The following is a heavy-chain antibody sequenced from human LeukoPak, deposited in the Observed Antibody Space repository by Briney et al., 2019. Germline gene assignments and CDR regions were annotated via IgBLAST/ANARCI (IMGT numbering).Heavy chain of an antibody. V-gene: IGHV3-23*01. D-gene: IGHD3-3*01. J-gene: IGHJ4*02. CDR3: AKANGYDFWSGSDY. CDR2: ISGSGGST. CDR1: GFTFSSYA. Sequence: GGSLRLSCAASGFTFSSYAMSWVRQAPGKGLEWVSAISGSGGSTYYADSVKGRFTISRDNSKNTLYLQMNSLRAEDTAVYYCAKANGYDFWSGSDYWGQGTLVTVSS.